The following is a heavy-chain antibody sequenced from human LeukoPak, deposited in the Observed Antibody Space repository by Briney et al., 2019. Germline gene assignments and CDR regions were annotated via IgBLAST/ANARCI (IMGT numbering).Heavy chain of an antibody. CDR2: IHYSGST. D-gene: IGHD6-13*01. V-gene: IGHV4-34*01. Sequence: SETLSLTCAVYGGSFSDYYWSWIRQPPGKRLEWIGSIHYSGSTYYSPSLKSRVTISVDTSKNQFSLTLSSMTAADTAVFYCATLESAAAGNRWFDPWGQGILVTVSS. CDR3: ATLESAAAGNRWFDP. J-gene: IGHJ5*02. CDR1: GGSFSDYY.